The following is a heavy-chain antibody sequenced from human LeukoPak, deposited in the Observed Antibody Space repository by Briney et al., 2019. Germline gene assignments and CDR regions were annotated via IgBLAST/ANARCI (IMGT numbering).Heavy chain of an antibody. J-gene: IGHJ4*02. D-gene: IGHD4-17*01. CDR1: GFTFSSYA. Sequence: GRSLRLSCAASGFTFSSYAMHWVRQAPGKGLQWVAVISYDGSNQYYADSVKGRFTISRDNSKNTLYLQVNSLGAEDTAVYFCAGGVGSGMTTSFFTYWGQGTLVTVSS. CDR3: AGGVGSGMTTSFFTY. V-gene: IGHV3-30-3*01. CDR2: ISYDGSNQ.